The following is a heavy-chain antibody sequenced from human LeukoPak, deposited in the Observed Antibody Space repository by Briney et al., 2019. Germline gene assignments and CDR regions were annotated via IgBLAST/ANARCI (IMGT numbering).Heavy chain of an antibody. CDR2: ISAYNGNT. CDR3: ARDLSKAYFDY. J-gene: IGHJ4*02. D-gene: IGHD3-3*02. V-gene: IGHV1-18*04. Sequence: GASVKVSCKASGYTFTGYYMHWVRQAPGQGLEWMGWISAYNGNTNYAQKLQGRVTMTTDTSTSTAYMELRSLRSDDTAVYYCARDLSKAYFDYWGQGTLVTVSS. CDR1: GYTFTGYY.